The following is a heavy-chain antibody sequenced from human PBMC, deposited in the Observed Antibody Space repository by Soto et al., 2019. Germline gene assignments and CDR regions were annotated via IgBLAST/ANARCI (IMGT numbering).Heavy chain of an antibody. J-gene: IGHJ4*02. D-gene: IGHD6-6*01. CDR2: ISGSGGST. V-gene: IGHV3-23*01. CDR1: GFPFSSYS. CDR3: AKVSVSSVYFDY. Sequence: GGSLSLSCAASGFPFSSYSMSWVRQAPGKGLEWVSAISGSGGSTYYADSVKGRFTISRDNSKNTLYLQMNSLRAEDTAVYYCAKVSVSSVYFDYWGQGTLVTVS.